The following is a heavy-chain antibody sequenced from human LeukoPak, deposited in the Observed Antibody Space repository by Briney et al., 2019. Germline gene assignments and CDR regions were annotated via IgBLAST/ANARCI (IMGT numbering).Heavy chain of an antibody. CDR1: GFTVSNDY. CDR2: IYGDCTT. Sequence: GGSLRLSCAASGFTVSNDYMAWVRQAPGRGLEWVSLIYGDCTTFYTDSVKGRFTISRDNFKNTLYLQMSSLRPEDTALYYCARDRAGAQSWVALDPWGQGTLVTVSS. CDR3: ARDRAGAQSWVALDP. J-gene: IGHJ5*02. V-gene: IGHV3-66*02. D-gene: IGHD3-10*01.